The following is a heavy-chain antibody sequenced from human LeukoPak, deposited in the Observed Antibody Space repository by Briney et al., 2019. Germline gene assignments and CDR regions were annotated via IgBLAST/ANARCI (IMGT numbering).Heavy chain of an antibody. J-gene: IGHJ4*02. CDR1: GYTFTSSG. Sequence: VASVKVSCTASGYTFTSSGFSWVRQAPGQGMEWMGWSSAYYGNTNYAQKLQGRVTMTTDTSTSTAYMELRSLRSDDTAVYYCARGSPPRRNYDSRGYYSYYFDYWGQGTLVTVSS. CDR2: SSAYYGNT. D-gene: IGHD3-22*01. CDR3: ARGSPPRRNYDSRGYYSYYFDY. V-gene: IGHV1-18*01.